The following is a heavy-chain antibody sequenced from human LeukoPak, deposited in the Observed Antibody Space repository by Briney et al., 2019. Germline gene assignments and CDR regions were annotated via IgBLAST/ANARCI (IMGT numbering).Heavy chain of an antibody. CDR1: GFTFSNYH. CDR3: ATWRLEMQPWGTSQM. J-gene: IGHJ4*02. V-gene: IGHV3-21*01. Sequence: GGSLRLSCVGSGFTFSNYHMNWVHQAPGKGLEWVSSITTSSGYIYYSDSVRGRFTISRDNAKNSLYLQMSNLRVEDTAEYFCATWRLEMQPWGTSQMWGQGTRVTVSS. CDR2: ITTSSGYI. D-gene: IGHD3-16*01.